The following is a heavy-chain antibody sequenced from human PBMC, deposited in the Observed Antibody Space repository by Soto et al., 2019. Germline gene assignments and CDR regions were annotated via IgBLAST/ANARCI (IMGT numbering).Heavy chain of an antibody. CDR3: ARGNHRWLQLWYFDL. Sequence: QVQLVQSGAEVKKPGSSVTVSCKASGGTFSSYTISWVRQAPGQGLEWMGGIIPIFGTANYAQKFQGRVTITAGESTSTAYMELSSLRSEDTAVYYCARGNHRWLQLWYFDLWGRGTLVPVSS. J-gene: IGHJ2*01. CDR2: IIPIFGTA. CDR1: GGTFSSYT. V-gene: IGHV1-69*12. D-gene: IGHD5-12*01.